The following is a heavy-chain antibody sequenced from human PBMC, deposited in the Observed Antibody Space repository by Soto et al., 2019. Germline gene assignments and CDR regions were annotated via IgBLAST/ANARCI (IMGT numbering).Heavy chain of an antibody. CDR3: ASNGLTGIYWDAFDI. CDR1: GFTFSSYW. J-gene: IGHJ3*02. Sequence: EVQLVESGGGLVQPGGSLRLSCAASGFTFSSYWMHWVRQAPGKGLVWVSRINSDGSSTSYADSVKGRFTISRDNAKNTLYLQMNSLRAEDTAVYYCASNGLTGIYWDAFDIWGQGTMVTVS. V-gene: IGHV3-74*01. D-gene: IGHD1-26*01. CDR2: INSDGSST.